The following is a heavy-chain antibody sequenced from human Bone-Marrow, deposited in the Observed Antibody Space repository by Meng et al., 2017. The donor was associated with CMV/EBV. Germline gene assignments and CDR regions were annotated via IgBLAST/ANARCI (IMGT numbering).Heavy chain of an antibody. J-gene: IGHJ4*02. Sequence: TLSLPCSFSGASISSSSYYWVWIRPPPGKGLEYIGVLTYYNPSLNSRVTISVDTSKNQFSLKLSSVTAADTAVYFCAKTSTGDFDSWGQGTLVPFSS. CDR3: AKTSTGDFDS. CDR1: GASISSSSYY. V-gene: IGHV4-39*07. CDR2: VLT. D-gene: IGHD7-27*01.